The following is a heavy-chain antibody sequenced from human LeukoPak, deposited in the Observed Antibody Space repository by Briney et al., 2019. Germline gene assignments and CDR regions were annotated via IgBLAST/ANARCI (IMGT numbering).Heavy chain of an antibody. V-gene: IGHV4-59*01. J-gene: IGHJ4*02. CDR2: IYYSGST. D-gene: IGHD6-19*01. Sequence: SETLSLTCTVSGGSISSYYWSWIRQPPGKGLEWIGYIYYSGSTHYNPSLKSRITISVDTSKNQFSLKLSSVTAADTAVYYCARKQWLVWDPFDYWGQGTLVTVSS. CDR3: ARKQWLVWDPFDY. CDR1: GGSISSYY.